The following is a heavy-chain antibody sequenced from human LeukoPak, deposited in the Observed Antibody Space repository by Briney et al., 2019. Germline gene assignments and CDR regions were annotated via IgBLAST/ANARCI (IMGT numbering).Heavy chain of an antibody. CDR1: GYTFTSYG. V-gene: IGHV1-46*01. D-gene: IGHD6-6*01. CDR3: ARTAARRFDY. CDR2: INPTGGST. J-gene: IGHJ4*02. Sequence: WASVKVSCKASGYTFTSYGISWVRQAPGQGLEWMGIINPTGGSTTYAQKFQGGVTMTRDTSTSTAYMELSSLRSDDTAVYYCARTAARRFDYWGQGTLVTVSS.